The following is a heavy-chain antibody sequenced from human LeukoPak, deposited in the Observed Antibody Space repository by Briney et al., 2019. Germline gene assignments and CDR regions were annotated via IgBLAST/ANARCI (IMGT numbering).Heavy chain of an antibody. D-gene: IGHD1-26*01. J-gene: IGHJ4*02. V-gene: IGHV3-48*02. CDR2: ISSSGSTI. CDR1: GFSFSNYW. CDR3: AREKQSGGTSFDY. Sequence: PGGSLRLSCAASGFSFSNYWMTWVRQAPGKGLEWVSYISSSGSTIYYADSVKGRFTVSRDNSKNTVYLQMNSLRDEDTAFYYCAREKQSGGTSFDYWGQGSLVSVSS.